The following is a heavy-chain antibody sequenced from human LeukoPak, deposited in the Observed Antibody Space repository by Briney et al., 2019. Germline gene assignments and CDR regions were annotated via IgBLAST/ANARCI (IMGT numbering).Heavy chain of an antibody. CDR3: AAGDYGDYYYYGMDV. CDR1: GFTIGTHD. D-gene: IGHD4-17*01. CDR2: INNVGDS. Sequence: GGSLRLSCAASGFTIGTHDMHWVRRTPGEGLEWVSAINNVGDSFYPASVEGRFTISRETAKNSLYLQMNSLRAKDTAVYYCAAGDYGDYYYYGMDVWGQGTTVTVSS. V-gene: IGHV3-13*01. J-gene: IGHJ6*02.